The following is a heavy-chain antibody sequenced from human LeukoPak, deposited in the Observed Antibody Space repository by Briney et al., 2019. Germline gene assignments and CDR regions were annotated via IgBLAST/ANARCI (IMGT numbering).Heavy chain of an antibody. CDR2: IYPGDSDT. CDR3: ARRYYGSGSYYNWFDP. J-gene: IGHJ5*02. CDR1: GYSFTSYW. V-gene: IGHV5-51*01. D-gene: IGHD3-10*01. Sequence: GESLKISCKGSGYSFTSYWIGWVRQMPGKGLEWMGIIYPGDSDTRYSPSFQGQVTISADKSIGTAYLQWSSLKASDTAMYYCARRYYGSGSYYNWFDPWGQGTQVTVSS.